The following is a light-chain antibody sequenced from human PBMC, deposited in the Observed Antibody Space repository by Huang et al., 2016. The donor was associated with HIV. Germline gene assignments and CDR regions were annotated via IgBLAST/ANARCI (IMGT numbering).Light chain of an antibody. CDR1: QSVSSY. V-gene: IGKV3-11*01. CDR2: DAS. J-gene: IGKJ1*01. Sequence: EIVLTQSPATLSLSPGERATLSCRARQSVSSYLAWYQQKPGQAPRLLIYDASNRATGSPARFSGSGSGTDFTLTISSLEPEDFAVYYCQQRSNWSFGQGTKVEIK. CDR3: QQRSNWS.